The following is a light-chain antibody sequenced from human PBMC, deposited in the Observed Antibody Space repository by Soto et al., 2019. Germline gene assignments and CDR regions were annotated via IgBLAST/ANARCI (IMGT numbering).Light chain of an antibody. CDR1: QSVTSSY. V-gene: IGKV3-20*01. Sequence: EIVLTQSPGTLSLSPEERATLSCRASQSVTSSYLAWYQQKPGQAPRLLVYGASSRATGIPDRFSGSGSGTDFTLTISRLEPEDFAVYYCQQYSSSPWTFGQGTKVEIK. CDR2: GAS. J-gene: IGKJ1*01. CDR3: QQYSSSPWT.